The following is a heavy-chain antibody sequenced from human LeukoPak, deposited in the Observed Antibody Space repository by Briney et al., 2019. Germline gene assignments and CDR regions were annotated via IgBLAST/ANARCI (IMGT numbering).Heavy chain of an antibody. J-gene: IGHJ4*02. V-gene: IGHV1-18*01. CDR2: ISPYNGNT. D-gene: IGHD1-14*01. CDR3: ARVGPDRDFDS. CDR1: GHTFTNYG. Sequence: ASVKVSCKASGHTFTNYGISWVRLAPGQGLEWVGWISPYNGNTNYAQNLQGRVTMTTDTSTSTAYMELRSLRSDDTAVYYCARVGPDRDFDSWGQGTLVTVSS.